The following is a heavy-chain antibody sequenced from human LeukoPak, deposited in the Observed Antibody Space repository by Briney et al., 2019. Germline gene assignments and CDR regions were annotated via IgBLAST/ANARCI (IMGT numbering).Heavy chain of an antibody. CDR1: GGTFSSYA. D-gene: IGHD5-12*01. CDR2: IIPIFGTA. V-gene: IGHV1-69*05. Sequence: SVKVSCKASGGTFSSYAISWVRQAPGQGLEWMGGIIPIFGTANYAXKFQGXVTITTDESTSTAYMELSRLTSDDTALYYCARAIVTTISFYDYWGQGTLVTVSS. CDR3: ARAIVTTISFYDY. J-gene: IGHJ4*02.